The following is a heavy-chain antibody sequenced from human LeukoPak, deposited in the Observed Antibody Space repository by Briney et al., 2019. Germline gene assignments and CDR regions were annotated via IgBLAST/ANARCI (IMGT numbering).Heavy chain of an antibody. J-gene: IGHJ6*02. CDR2: IWYDGSNK. D-gene: IGHD2-2*01. CDR3: ARGPLGYCSSTSCYASYYYYGMDV. CDR1: GFTFSDYG. Sequence: GGSLRLSCAASGFTFSDYGMHWVRQAPGKGLEWVAVIWYDGSNKYYADSMKGRFTISRDNSKNTLYLQMNSLRAEDTAVYYCARGPLGYCSSTSCYASYYYYGMDVWGQGTTVTVSS. V-gene: IGHV3-33*01.